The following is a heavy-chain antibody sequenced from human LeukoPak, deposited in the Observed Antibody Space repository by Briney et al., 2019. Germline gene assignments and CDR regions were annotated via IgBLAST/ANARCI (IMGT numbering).Heavy chain of an antibody. J-gene: IGHJ6*03. Sequence: GGSLRLSCAASQFTFSSYNMNWVRQAPGKGLEWVSSISSTSRYIYYADSVKGRFTISRGNAKNSLFLQMNSLRAEDTAVYYCARDGPSDFWSGYPTGNYYYYMDVWGKGTTVTVSS. CDR1: QFTFSSYN. D-gene: IGHD3-3*01. CDR2: ISSTSRYI. V-gene: IGHV3-21*06. CDR3: ARDGPSDFWSGYPTGNYYYYMDV.